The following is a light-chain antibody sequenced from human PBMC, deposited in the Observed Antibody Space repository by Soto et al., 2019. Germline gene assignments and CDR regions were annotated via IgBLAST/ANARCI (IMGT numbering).Light chain of an antibody. CDR3: QLYGSSHMFS. CDR2: AAS. CDR1: QSISSSY. Sequence: EIVFTQSPGTLSLSPGEGATLSCRASQSISSSYLAWYQQKPGQAPRLLIYAASSRATGIPDRFSGSGSGTDFTLTISRLEPEDFAVYYCQLYGSSHMFSFGQGTKLEIK. V-gene: IGKV3-20*01. J-gene: IGKJ2*01.